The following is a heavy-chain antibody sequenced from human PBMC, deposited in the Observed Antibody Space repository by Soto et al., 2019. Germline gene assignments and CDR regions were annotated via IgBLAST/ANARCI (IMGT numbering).Heavy chain of an antibody. CDR2: IIPIFGTA. CDR1: GGTFSSYA. J-gene: IGHJ5*02. D-gene: IGHD4-4*01. CDR3: ARSPDYIFRYWFDP. Sequence: SVKVSFKASGGTFSSYAISWVRQAPGQGLEWMGGIIPIFGTANYAQELQGRVTITADESTSTAYMELSSVTAADTAVYYCARSPDYIFRYWFDPWGQGTLVTVSS. V-gene: IGHV1-69*13.